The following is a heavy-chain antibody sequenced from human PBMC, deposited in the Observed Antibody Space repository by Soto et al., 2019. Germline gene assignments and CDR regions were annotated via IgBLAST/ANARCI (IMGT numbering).Heavy chain of an antibody. V-gene: IGHV4-34*01. CDR2: INHSGST. D-gene: IGHD2-15*01. CDR1: GGSFSGYY. Sequence: SETLSLTCAVYGGSFSGYYWSWIRQPPGKGLEWIGEINHSGSTNYNPSLKSRVTISVDTSKNQFSLKLSSVTAADTAVYYCARGEAVVGHLFDSWGQGTLFTVS. CDR3: ARGEAVVGHLFDS. J-gene: IGHJ4*02.